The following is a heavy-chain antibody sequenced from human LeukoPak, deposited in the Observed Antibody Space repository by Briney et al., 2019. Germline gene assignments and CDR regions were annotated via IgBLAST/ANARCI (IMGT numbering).Heavy chain of an antibody. CDR2: IYDSGST. CDR3: ARRREEYSGYDWGY. V-gene: IGHV4-39*01. CDR1: GGSIRSSYYY. D-gene: IGHD5-12*01. J-gene: IGHJ4*02. Sequence: SETLSLTCTVSGGSIRSSYYYWGWIRQPPGKGLEWIGSIYDSGSTYYNPSLKSRVTISVDTSKNQFSLKLNSVTAADTAVYYCARRREEYSGYDWGYWGQGTLVTVSS.